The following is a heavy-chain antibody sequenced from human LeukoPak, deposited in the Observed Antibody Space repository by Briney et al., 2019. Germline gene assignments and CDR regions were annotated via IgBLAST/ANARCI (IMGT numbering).Heavy chain of an antibody. D-gene: IGHD6-13*01. V-gene: IGHV4-39*01. CDR1: GGSISSSTYY. CDR3: ARPLSGSSSWHGDAFDI. J-gene: IGHJ3*02. Sequence: SETLSLTCTVSGGSISSSTYYWGWIRQPPGKGLEWIRSIYCSRSTYYNASLKSRVTISADTSKNQFSLKLSSGTAADTAVYYCARPLSGSSSWHGDAFDIWGQGTMVTVSS. CDR2: IYCSRST.